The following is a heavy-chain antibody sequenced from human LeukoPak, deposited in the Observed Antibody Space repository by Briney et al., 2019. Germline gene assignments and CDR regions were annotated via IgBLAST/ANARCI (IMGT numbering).Heavy chain of an antibody. CDR3: ARSVGRGVYYDSSGYLDY. CDR1: GGSISSGDYY. D-gene: IGHD3-22*01. V-gene: IGHV4-30-4*08. J-gene: IGHJ4*02. CDR2: IYYSGST. Sequence: SQTLSLTCTVSGGSISSGDYYWSWIRQPPGKGLGWIGYIYYSGSTYYNPSLKSRVTISVDTSKNQFSLKLSSVTAADTAVYYCARSVGRGVYYDSSGYLDYWGQGTLVTVSS.